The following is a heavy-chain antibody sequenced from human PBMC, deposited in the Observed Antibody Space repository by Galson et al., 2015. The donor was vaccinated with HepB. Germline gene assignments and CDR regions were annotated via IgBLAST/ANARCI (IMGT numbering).Heavy chain of an antibody. CDR2: VSSSSIYK. J-gene: IGHJ4*02. CDR1: GFTFSTYS. V-gene: IGHV3-21*06. D-gene: IGHD3-22*01. CDR3: ARGRGDIGGYYAFDY. Sequence: SMRLSCAAPGFTFSTYSLNWVRQAPGEGLEWVSAVSSSSIYKYYADSVKGRFTISRDNAKSSLYVQLNNLRVEDTAVYYCARGRGDIGGYYAFDYWGKGALVTISS.